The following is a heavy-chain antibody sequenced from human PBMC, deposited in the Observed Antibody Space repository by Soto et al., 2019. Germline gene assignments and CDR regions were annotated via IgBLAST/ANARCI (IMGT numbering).Heavy chain of an antibody. V-gene: IGHV3-23*01. CDR2: ITGTGGNT. Sequence: EEELLESGGGLVQPGGSLRLSCAASGFTLSTYGMTWVRQAPGKGLEWVSAITGTGGNTYYVDSMKGRFTVSRDNSKNMLYLQVNSLRAEDTAVYYCAGIRGYYYGLDLWGQGTTVTVSS. J-gene: IGHJ6*02. CDR1: GFTLSTYG. CDR3: AGIRGYYYGLDL.